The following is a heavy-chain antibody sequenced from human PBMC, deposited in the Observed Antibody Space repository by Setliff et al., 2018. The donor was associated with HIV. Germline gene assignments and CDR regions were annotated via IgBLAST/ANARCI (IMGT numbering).Heavy chain of an antibody. D-gene: IGHD3-22*01. CDR3: ARDGYYDSSGYSAFDI. CDR1: GYTFTDYY. CDR2: INPNNGGT. J-gene: IGHJ3*02. V-gene: IGHV1-2*06. Sequence: VTVSCKASGYTFTDYYIHWVRQAPGQGLEWMGRINPNNGGTNYAQKFQGRVTMTRDTSISTAYMELSRLRSDDTAVYYCARDGYYDSSGYSAFDIWGQGTMVTVSS.